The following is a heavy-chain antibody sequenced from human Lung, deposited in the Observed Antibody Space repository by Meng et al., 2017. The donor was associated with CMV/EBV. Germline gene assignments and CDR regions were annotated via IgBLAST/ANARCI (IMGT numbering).Heavy chain of an antibody. V-gene: IGHV4-31*03. D-gene: IGHD3-10*01. CDR1: GGCFSSGGYY. J-gene: IGHJ5*02. CDR2: FHSGGST. CDR3: ARASYGSGSPLGESWFDP. Sequence: RLPGSGPVHVTPSQTLSLPCTVSGGCFSSGGYYWSWHRQHPGKGLEWIGYFHSGGSTYYNPSLRSRLTISVDTSKNPFSLKLSSVTAADTAVYYCARASYGSGSPLGESWFDPWGQGTLVTVSS.